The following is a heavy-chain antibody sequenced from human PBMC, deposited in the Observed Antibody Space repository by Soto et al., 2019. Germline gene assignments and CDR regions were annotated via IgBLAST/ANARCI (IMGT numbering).Heavy chain of an antibody. V-gene: IGHV3-74*01. CDR2: INSDGSST. CDR1: GFTFSSYW. Sequence: GGSLRLSCAASGFTFSSYWMHWVRQAPGKGLVWVSRINSDGSSTSYADSVKGRFTISRDNAKNTLYLQMNSLRAEDTAVYYCARDGVAGGATTKFLSSGQGTLVTVSS. CDR3: ARDGVAGGATTKFLS. J-gene: IGHJ5*02. D-gene: IGHD1-26*01.